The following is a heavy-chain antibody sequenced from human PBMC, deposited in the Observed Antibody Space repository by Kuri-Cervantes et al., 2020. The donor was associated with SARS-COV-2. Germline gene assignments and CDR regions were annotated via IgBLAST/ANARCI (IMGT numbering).Heavy chain of an antibody. CDR1: GFTFSSYW. V-gene: IGHV3-7*01. CDR2: IKQDGSEK. CDR3: ARVRQQLVLGWFDP. D-gene: IGHD6-13*01. J-gene: IGHJ5*02. Sequence: GGSLRLSCAASGFTFSSYWMSWVRQAPGKGLEWVANIKQDGSEKYYVDSAKGRFTISRDNAKNSLYLQMNSLRAEDTAVYYCARVRQQLVLGWFDPWGQGTLVTVSS.